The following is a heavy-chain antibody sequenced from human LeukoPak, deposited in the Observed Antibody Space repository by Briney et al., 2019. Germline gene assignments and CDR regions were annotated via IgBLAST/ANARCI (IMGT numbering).Heavy chain of an antibody. V-gene: IGHV1-2*02. D-gene: IGHD3-10*01. Sequence: ASVKVSCKASGYTFTDYYIHWVRQAPGQGLEWMGWINPNNGGTNYAQKFQGRVITTSDTSITTAYLELSRLRSDDTAVYYCARDNYGSGSYFVVWGQGTTVTVSS. J-gene: IGHJ6*02. CDR3: ARDNYGSGSYFVV. CDR2: INPNNGGT. CDR1: GYTFTDYY.